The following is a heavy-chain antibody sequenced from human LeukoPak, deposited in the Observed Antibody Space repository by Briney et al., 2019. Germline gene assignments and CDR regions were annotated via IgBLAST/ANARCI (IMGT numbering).Heavy chain of an antibody. CDR3: ARSPLYSGSYGDY. D-gene: IGHD1-26*01. Sequence: PGGSLRLSCAASGFTFSSYWMHWVRQAPGKGLVWVSRINSDGSSTSYADSVKGRFTISRDNPKNTLYLQMNSLRAEDTAVYYCARSPLYSGSYGDYWGQGTLVTVSS. CDR1: GFTFSSYW. J-gene: IGHJ4*02. V-gene: IGHV3-74*01. CDR2: INSDGSST.